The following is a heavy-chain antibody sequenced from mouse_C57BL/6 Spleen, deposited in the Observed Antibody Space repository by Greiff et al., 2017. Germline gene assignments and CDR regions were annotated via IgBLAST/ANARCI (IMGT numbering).Heavy chain of an antibody. CDR1: GFTFSDYY. CDR3: ARGENYGLDY. J-gene: IGHJ4*01. D-gene: IGHD1-1*01. CDR2: INYDGSST. V-gene: IGHV5-16*01. Sequence: EVKLVESEGGLVQPGSSMKLSCTASGFTFSDYYMAWVRQVPEKGLEWVANINYDGSSTYYLDSLKSRFIISRDNAKNILYLQMSSLKSEDTATYYCARGENYGLDYWGQGTSVTVSS.